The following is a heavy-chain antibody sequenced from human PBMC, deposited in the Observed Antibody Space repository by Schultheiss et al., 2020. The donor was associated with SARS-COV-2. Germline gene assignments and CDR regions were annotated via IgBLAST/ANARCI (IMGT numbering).Heavy chain of an antibody. CDR2: ISWNSGSI. CDR3: AKGVQMATTAHIDY. CDR1: GFTFSSYG. J-gene: IGHJ4*02. Sequence: GGSLRLSCAASGFTFSSYGMHWVRQAPGKGLEWVSGISWNSGSIGYADSVKGRFTISRDNAKNSLYLQMNSLRAEDTALYYCAKGVQMATTAHIDYWGQGTLVTVSS. D-gene: IGHD5-24*01. V-gene: IGHV3-9*01.